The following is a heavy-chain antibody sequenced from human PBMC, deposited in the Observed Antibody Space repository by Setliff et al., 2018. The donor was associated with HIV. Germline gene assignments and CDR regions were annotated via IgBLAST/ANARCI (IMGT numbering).Heavy chain of an antibody. CDR3: ATDPRRLSY. J-gene: IGHJ4*02. Sequence: LRLSCAASGFTFSTYWMTWVRQAPGQGLEWVANIQQDGDEIYYLDSVKGRFTISRDNAKNSLYLQMVSLRVEDAAVYYCATDPRRLSYWGQGTLVTVSS. D-gene: IGHD2-21*01. V-gene: IGHV3-7*01. CDR1: GFTFSTYW. CDR2: IQQDGDEI.